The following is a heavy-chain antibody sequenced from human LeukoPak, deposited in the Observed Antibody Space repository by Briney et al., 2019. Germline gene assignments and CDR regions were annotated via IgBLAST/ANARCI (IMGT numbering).Heavy chain of an antibody. J-gene: IGHJ4*02. D-gene: IGHD3-22*01. V-gene: IGHV3-23*01. Sequence: PGRSLRLSCAASGFTFDDYAMSWVRQAPGKGLEWVTTISGGGDKQYADHVKGRFTVSRDDSKNTLYLQMNSLRAEDTALYYCAKDVNSSGYYMGFDYWGQGTLVTVSS. CDR2: ISGGGDK. CDR1: GFTFDDYA. CDR3: AKDVNSSGYYMGFDY.